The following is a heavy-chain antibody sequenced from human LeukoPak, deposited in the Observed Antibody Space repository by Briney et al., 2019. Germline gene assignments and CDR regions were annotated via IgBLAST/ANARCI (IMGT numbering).Heavy chain of an antibody. J-gene: IGHJ3*02. CDR3: ARGRITMIVVAPPGPFDI. V-gene: IGHV3-48*03. CDR2: ISSSGSTI. D-gene: IGHD3-22*01. Sequence: PGGSLRLSCAASGFTFSSYEMNWVRQAPGKGLEWVSYISSSGSTIYYADSVKGRFTISRDNAKNSLYLQMNSLRAGDTAVYYCARGRITMIVVAPPGPFDIWGQGTMVTVSS. CDR1: GFTFSSYE.